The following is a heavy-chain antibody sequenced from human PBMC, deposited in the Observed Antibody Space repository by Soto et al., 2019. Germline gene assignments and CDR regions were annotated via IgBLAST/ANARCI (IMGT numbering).Heavy chain of an antibody. Sequence: GASVKVSCKASGGTFSSYTISWVRQAPGQGLEWMGRIIPILGIANYAQKFQGRVTITADKSTSTAYMELSSLRSEDTAVYYCARDCIAAACWFDPWGQGTLVTVSS. CDR3: ARDCIAAACWFDP. V-gene: IGHV1-69*04. CDR1: GGTFSSYT. CDR2: IIPILGIA. J-gene: IGHJ5*02. D-gene: IGHD6-13*01.